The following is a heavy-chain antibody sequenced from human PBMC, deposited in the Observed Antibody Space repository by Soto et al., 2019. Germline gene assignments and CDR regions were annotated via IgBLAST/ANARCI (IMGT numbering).Heavy chain of an antibody. Sequence: ASVKVSCKASGSTFTSYGISWVRQAPGQGLEWMGWISAYNGNTNYAQKLQGRVTMTTDTSTSTAYMELRSLRSDDTAVYYCARDDSIYSDQDYYDSSGYYYFDYWGQGTLVTVSS. CDR2: ISAYNGNT. CDR3: ARDDSIYSDQDYYDSSGYYYFDY. V-gene: IGHV1-18*01. J-gene: IGHJ4*02. CDR1: GSTFTSYG. D-gene: IGHD3-22*01.